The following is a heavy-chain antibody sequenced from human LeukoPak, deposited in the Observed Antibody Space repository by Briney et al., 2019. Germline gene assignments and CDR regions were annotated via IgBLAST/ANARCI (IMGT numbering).Heavy chain of an antibody. V-gene: IGHV3-33*01. CDR2: IWYDGSNK. Sequence: GGSLRLSCAASGITFRNYGMHWVRRAPGKGLEWVAVIWYDGSNKDYADSVKGRFTVSRDDSRNTLFLQMNSLRVEDTAVYYCATDRATQYFDYWGQGTLVSVPS. J-gene: IGHJ4*02. CDR1: GITFRNYG. CDR3: ATDRATQYFDY. D-gene: IGHD2-15*01.